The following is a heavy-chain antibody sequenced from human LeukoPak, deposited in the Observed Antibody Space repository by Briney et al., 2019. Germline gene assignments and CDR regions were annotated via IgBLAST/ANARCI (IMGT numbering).Heavy chain of an antibody. J-gene: IGHJ4*02. CDR2: MNPNSGNT. Sequence: VASVKVSCKASGYTFTSYDINWVRQATGQGLERMGWMNPNSGNTGYAQKFQGRVTMTRNTSISTAYMELSSLRSEDTAVYYCARDPSAYCGGDCGRDWGQGTLVTVSS. CDR3: ARDPSAYCGGDCGRD. V-gene: IGHV1-8*01. D-gene: IGHD2-21*02. CDR1: GYTFTSYD.